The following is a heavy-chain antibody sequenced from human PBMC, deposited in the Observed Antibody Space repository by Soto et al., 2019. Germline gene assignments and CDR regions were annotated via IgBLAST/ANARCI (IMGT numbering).Heavy chain of an antibody. J-gene: IGHJ4*02. CDR1: GFTFSSYG. Sequence: GSLRLSCAASGFTFSSYGMHWVRQAPGKGLEWVAVISYDGSNKYYGDSVKGRFTISRDNSKNTLYLQMNSLRAEDTAVYYCAKDYSSGYYFDYWGQGTLVTVSS. CDR3: AKDYSSGYYFDY. D-gene: IGHD3-22*01. V-gene: IGHV3-30*18. CDR2: ISYDGSNK.